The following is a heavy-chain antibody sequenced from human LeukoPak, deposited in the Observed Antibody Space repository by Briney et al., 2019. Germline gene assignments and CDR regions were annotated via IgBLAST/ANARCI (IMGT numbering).Heavy chain of an antibody. J-gene: IGHJ4*02. Sequence: PSETLSLTCTVSGDSISGYYLSWIRQPPGKGLEWIWYIYYSGSTNYNPSLKSRVTISVDTSKNQFSLKMSSVTAADTAVYYCASLTCELLHLDYWGQGNLVTVSS. CDR3: ASLTCELLHLDY. CDR2: IYYSGST. CDR1: GDSISGYY. V-gene: IGHV4-59*01. D-gene: IGHD1-26*01.